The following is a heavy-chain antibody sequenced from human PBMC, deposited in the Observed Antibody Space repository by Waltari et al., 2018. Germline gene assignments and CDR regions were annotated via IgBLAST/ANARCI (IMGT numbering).Heavy chain of an antibody. J-gene: IGHJ1*01. CDR3: ARGWDCSGGSCYSDRDEYFQH. D-gene: IGHD2-15*01. CDR2: IYYSGST. Sequence: QVQLQESGPGLVKPSETLSLTCTVSGGSISSYYWSWIRQPPGKGLEWIGYIYYSGSTTYNPSLTGRVTISVDTSKNQFSLKLSSVTAADTAVYYCARGWDCSGGSCYSDRDEYFQHWGQGTLVTVSS. V-gene: IGHV4-59*01. CDR1: GGSISSYY.